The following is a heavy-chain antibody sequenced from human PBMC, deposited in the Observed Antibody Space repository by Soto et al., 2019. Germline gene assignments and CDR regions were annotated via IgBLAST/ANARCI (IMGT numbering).Heavy chain of an antibody. J-gene: IGHJ4*02. V-gene: IGHV3-15*01. CDR3: TTSNLGVDF. CDR2: IKTKPDDGTI. Sequence: PGGSLSLSCAASGLIFSDVWMTWVRQAPGKGLEWVGRIKTKPDDGTIDYAAPVRGRFTISRDDSKNTLYLQMTSLTPDDTGVYYCTTSNLGVDFWGPGTLVTVPQ. D-gene: IGHD1-1*01. CDR1: GLIFSDVW.